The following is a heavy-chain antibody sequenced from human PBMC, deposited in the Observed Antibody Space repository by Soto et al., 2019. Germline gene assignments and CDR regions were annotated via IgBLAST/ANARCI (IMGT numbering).Heavy chain of an antibody. D-gene: IGHD2-2*02. CDR1: GGSVSSDTHY. J-gene: IGHJ6*02. CDR2: IYSSGST. Sequence: SETLSRTCIVSGGSVSSDTHYWSWIRQPPGKRLEWIGFIYSSGSTNYNPSLKSRVTMSVDTSKNQFSLKLRSVIVADTAVYHCARFVRSCSGTTCYTRADVWGQGTTVTVSS. V-gene: IGHV4-61*01. CDR3: ARFVRSCSGTTCYTRADV.